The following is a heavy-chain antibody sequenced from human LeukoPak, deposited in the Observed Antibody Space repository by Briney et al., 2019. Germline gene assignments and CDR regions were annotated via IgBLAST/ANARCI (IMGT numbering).Heavy chain of an antibody. CDR1: GFTLSNAW. CDR3: TTGGSSTSSTHYYYYGMDV. J-gene: IGHJ6*02. CDR2: IKSKPAGGST. D-gene: IGHD2-2*01. V-gene: IGHV3-15*01. Sequence: GGSLRLSCTASGFTLSNAWMSWVRQAPGKGLEWVGRIKSKPAGGSTDYAAPIKGRFTISRDDSKNTLYLQMNSLKTEDTAVYYCTTGGSSTSSTHYYYYGMDVWGQGTTVTVSS.